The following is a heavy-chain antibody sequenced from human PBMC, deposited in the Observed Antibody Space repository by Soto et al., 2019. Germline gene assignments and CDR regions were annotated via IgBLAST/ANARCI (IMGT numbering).Heavy chain of an antibody. CDR1: GFTFSSYE. CDR2: ISSSGSTI. J-gene: IGHJ6*02. D-gene: IGHD6-6*01. CDR3: ARDQWRIGSSPYYYYGMDV. V-gene: IGHV3-48*03. Sequence: QAGGSLRLSCAASGFTFSSYEMNWVRQAPGKGLEWVSYISSSGSTIYYADSVKGRFTISRDNAKNSLYLQMNSLRAEDTAVYYCARDQWRIGSSPYYYYGMDVWGQGTTVTVSS.